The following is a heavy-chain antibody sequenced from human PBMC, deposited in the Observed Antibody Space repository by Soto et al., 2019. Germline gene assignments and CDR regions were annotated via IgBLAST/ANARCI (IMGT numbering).Heavy chain of an antibody. Sequence: QVQLVQSGAEVKKPGSSVKVSCKASGGTFSRYAISWVRQAPGQGLEWMGGIIPISDTTNYAQKFQGRVTITADESTSTAYIELSSLRSEDTAVYYCARSQGSSTSLEIYYYYYYGMDVWGQGTTVTVSS. CDR3: ARSQGSSTSLEIYYYYYYGMDV. V-gene: IGHV1-69*01. CDR2: IIPISDTT. D-gene: IGHD2-2*01. CDR1: GGTFSRYA. J-gene: IGHJ6*02.